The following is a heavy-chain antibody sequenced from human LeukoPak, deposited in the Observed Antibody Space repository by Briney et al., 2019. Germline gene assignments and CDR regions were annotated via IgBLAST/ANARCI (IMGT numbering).Heavy chain of an antibody. D-gene: IGHD3-22*01. J-gene: IGHJ4*02. Sequence: PGGSLRLSCSAYGFTFSNSWMTWVRQAPGKGRGWVGRIKSKTDARTTDYAAPVKGRFAISRDDSKNTLYLQMNSLKTEDTAVYYCTAHDSSPADWGQGTLVTVSS. CDR1: GFTFSNSW. CDR2: IKSKTDARTT. CDR3: TAHDSSPAD. V-gene: IGHV3-15*01.